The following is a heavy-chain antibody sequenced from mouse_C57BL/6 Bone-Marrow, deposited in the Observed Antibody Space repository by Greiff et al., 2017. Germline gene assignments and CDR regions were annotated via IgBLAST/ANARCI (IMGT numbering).Heavy chain of an antibody. D-gene: IGHD1-1*01. CDR1: GYTFTSYW. J-gene: IGHJ4*01. V-gene: IGHV1-72*01. CDR2: IDPNSGGT. CDR3: ARKGITTVVEGYAMDY. Sequence: VKLQQPGAELVKPGASVKLSCKASGYTFTSYWMHWVKQRPGRGLEWIGRIDPNSGGTKYNEKFKSKATLTVDKPSSTAYMQLSSLTSEDSAVYYCARKGITTVVEGYAMDYWGQGTSVTVSS.